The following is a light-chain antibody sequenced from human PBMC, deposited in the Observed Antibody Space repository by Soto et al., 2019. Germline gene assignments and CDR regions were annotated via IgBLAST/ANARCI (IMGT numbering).Light chain of an antibody. V-gene: IGKV4-1*01. CDR3: QQYYSTPPT. J-gene: IGKJ1*01. Sequence: DIVMTQSPDSLAVSLGERATINCKSSQSVLFSSNNKNYLAWYQQIPGQPPKLLIYWASTRASGVPDRFSDSGSGTDFTLTVSSLQAEDVAVYFCQQYYSTPPTFGQGTKVEI. CDR1: QSVLFSSNNKNY. CDR2: WAS.